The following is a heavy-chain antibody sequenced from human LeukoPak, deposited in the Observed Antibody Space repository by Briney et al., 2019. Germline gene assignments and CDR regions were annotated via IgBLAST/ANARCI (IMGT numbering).Heavy chain of an antibody. Sequence: GRSLRLSCAASGFTFSRYWMSWVRQAPGKGLEWVANMKQDGSEVYYVDSVKGRFTISRDNAKNSLYLQMNSLRAEDTAVYYCATYSSGCFGNSGQGTLVAVSS. V-gene: IGHV3-7*02. CDR2: MKQDGSEV. CDR1: GFTFSRYW. D-gene: IGHD6-19*01. CDR3: ATYSSGCFGN. J-gene: IGHJ4*02.